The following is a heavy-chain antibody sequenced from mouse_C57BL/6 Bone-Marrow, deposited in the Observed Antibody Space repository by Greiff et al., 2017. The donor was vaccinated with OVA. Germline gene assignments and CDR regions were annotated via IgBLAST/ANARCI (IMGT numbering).Heavy chain of an antibody. D-gene: IGHD1-1*01. Sequence: EVQLQQSGTVLARPGASVKMSCKTSGYTFTSYWMHWVKQRPGQGLEWIGAIYPGNSDNSYNQKVKGKAKLTAVTSASTAYRGLSSLTNEDSAVYYGTVYYGSAFAYWGQETLVTVSA. CDR2: IYPGNSDN. CDR1: GYTFTSYW. V-gene: IGHV1-5*01. J-gene: IGHJ3*01. CDR3: TVYYGSAFAY.